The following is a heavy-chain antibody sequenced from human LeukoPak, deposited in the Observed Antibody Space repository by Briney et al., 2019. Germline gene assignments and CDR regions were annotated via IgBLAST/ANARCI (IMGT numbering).Heavy chain of an antibody. V-gene: IGHV3-20*04. CDR2: INWNGGST. CDR1: GFTFSSYE. CDR3: AKDRDPYSSGTWDS. J-gene: IGHJ1*01. Sequence: SGGSLRLSCAASGFTFSSYEMNWVRQAPGKGLEWVSGINWNGGSTGYADSVKGRFTISRDNAKNTLSLQMNSLRPEDTAMYFCAKDRDPYSSGTWDSWGQGTLVIVSS. D-gene: IGHD3-22*01.